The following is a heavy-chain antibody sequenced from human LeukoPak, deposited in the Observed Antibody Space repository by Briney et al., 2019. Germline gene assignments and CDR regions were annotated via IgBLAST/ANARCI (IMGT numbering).Heavy chain of an antibody. D-gene: IGHD3-22*01. CDR1: GVTFSGSA. V-gene: IGHV3-73*01. J-gene: IGHJ5*02. CDR3: TRRQDDRRARYNWFDP. CDR2: IRSKANSYAT. Sequence: GGSLRLSCAASGVTFSGSAMHWVRQASGKGLEWVGRIRSKANSYATAYAASVQGRFTISRDDSKNTAYLQMNSLKTEDTAVYYCTRRQDDRRARYNWFDPWGQGTLVTVSS.